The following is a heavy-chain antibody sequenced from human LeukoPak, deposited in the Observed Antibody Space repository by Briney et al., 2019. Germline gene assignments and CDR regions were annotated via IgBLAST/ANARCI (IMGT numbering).Heavy chain of an antibody. CDR2: IYHSGST. J-gene: IGHJ4*02. CDR1: GYSISSGYY. D-gene: IGHD3-22*01. V-gene: IGHV4-38-2*02. Sequence: SETLSLTCTVSGYSISSGYYWGWIRRPPGKGLEWIGSIYHSGSTYYNPSLKSRVTISVDTSKIQFSLKLCSVTAADTAVYYCAREGTTMVVVVINEGGHFDYWGQGTLVTVSS. CDR3: AREGTTMVVVVINEGGHFDY.